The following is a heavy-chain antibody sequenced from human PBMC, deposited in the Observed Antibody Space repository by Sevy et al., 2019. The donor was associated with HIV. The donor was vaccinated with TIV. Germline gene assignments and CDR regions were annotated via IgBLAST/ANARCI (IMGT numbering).Heavy chain of an antibody. J-gene: IGHJ4*02. V-gene: IGHV3-30-3*01. Sequence: GGSLRLSCTASGFILGYYAMHWVRQAPGKGLEWVAFSSYDGANIYYADSVQGRFTVSRDNSKNTLYLQMNSLRPEDTAMYYCARDFYEFGDPRGLDYWGQGVLVTVSS. CDR1: GFILGYYA. CDR2: SSYDGANI. D-gene: IGHD4-17*01. CDR3: ARDFYEFGDPRGLDY.